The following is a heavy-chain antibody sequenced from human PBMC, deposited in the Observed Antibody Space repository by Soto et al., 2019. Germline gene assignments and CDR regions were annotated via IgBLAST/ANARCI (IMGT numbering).Heavy chain of an antibody. Sequence: IYLVQSGPEVRKPGASVKVSCKAPGYIFSNFGISWVRQAPGQGLEWMGWISGYNDNTNYAQKFQGRVRMTTDISTSTACMELTTLRSEDTAVYYCAKDASSWFYYYYGMDVWGQGTTVTVSS. CDR3: AKDASSWFYYYYGMDV. V-gene: IGHV1-18*01. CDR1: GYIFSNFG. CDR2: ISGYNDNT. J-gene: IGHJ6*02. D-gene: IGHD2-2*01.